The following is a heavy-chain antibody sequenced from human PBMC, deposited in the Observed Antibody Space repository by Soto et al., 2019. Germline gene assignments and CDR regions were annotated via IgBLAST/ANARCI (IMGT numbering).Heavy chain of an antibody. J-gene: IGHJ4*02. V-gene: IGHV3-23*01. CDR2: ISGSGGST. CDR1: GFTFSSYA. Sequence: PGGSLRLSCAASGFTFSSYAMSWVRQAPGKGLEWVSAISGSGGSTYYADSVKGRFTISRDNSKNTLYLQMNSLRAEDTAVYYCASSTIYYYYDSSGYLDYWGQGTLVTVSS. CDR3: ASSTIYYYYDSSGYLDY. D-gene: IGHD3-22*01.